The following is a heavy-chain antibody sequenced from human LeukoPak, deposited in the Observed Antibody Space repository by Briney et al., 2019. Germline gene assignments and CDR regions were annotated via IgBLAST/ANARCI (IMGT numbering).Heavy chain of an antibody. D-gene: IGHD3-22*01. V-gene: IGHV1-2*02. J-gene: IGHJ4*02. CDR2: INPNSGGT. CDR1: GYTFTGYY. CDR3: ARPGIALKYYDSSGLDY. Sequence: ASVKVSCKASGYTFTGYYMHWVRQAPGQGLEWMGWINPNSGGTNYAQMFQGKVTMTRDTSISTAYMERSRLRSDDTAVYYCARPGIALKYYDSSGLDYWGQGTLVTVSS.